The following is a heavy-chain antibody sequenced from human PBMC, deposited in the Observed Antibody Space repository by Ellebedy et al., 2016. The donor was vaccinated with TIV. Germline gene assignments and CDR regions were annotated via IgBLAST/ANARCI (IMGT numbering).Heavy chain of an antibody. CDR3: AVTMIVGGGDAFDI. CDR2: FDPEDGKT. CDR1: GYTLTELS. V-gene: IGHV1-24*01. D-gene: IGHD3-22*01. J-gene: IGHJ3*02. Sequence: AASVKVSCKVFGYTLTELSIHWVRQAPGKGLEWMGGFDPEDGKTIYAQKFQGRVTMTEDTSTDTAYMELSRLRSEDTAVYYCAVTMIVGGGDAFDIWGQGTLVTVSS.